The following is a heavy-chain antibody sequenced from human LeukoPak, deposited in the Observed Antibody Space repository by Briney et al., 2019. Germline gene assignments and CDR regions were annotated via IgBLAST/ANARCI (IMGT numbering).Heavy chain of an antibody. V-gene: IGHV4-4*07. D-gene: IGHD3-3*01. J-gene: IGHJ5*02. CDR1: GGSFSGYY. Sequence: SETLSLTCAVYGGSFSGYYWSWIRQPAGKGLEWIGRIYTSGSTNYNPSLKSRVTISVDTSKNQFSLKLSSVTAADTAVYCARESPPLFGVENWFDPWGQGTLVTVSS. CDR3: ARESPPLFGVENWFDP. CDR2: IYTSGST.